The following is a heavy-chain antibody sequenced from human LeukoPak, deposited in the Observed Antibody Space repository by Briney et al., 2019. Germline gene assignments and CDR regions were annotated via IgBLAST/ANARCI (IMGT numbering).Heavy chain of an antibody. CDR3: AKDDPGSYGPDDLDY. J-gene: IGHJ4*02. CDR2: INSDGSST. Sequence: GGSLRLSCAASGFTFSNYWMHWVRQAPGKGPVWVSRINSDGSSTSYADSVKGRFTISRDNAKNTLYLQMNSLRAEDTAVYYCAKDDPGSYGPDDLDYWGQGTLVTVSS. CDR1: GFTFSNYW. V-gene: IGHV3-74*01. D-gene: IGHD5-18*01.